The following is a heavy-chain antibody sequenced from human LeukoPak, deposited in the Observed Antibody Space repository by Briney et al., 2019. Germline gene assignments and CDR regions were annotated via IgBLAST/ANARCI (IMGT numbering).Heavy chain of an antibody. D-gene: IGHD3-22*01. CDR1: GGSISSYY. J-gene: IGHJ6*03. Sequence: PSETLSLTCTVSGGSISSYYWSWIRQPPGKGLEWIGYIYYSGSTNYNPSLKSRVTISVDTSKNQFSLKLSSVTAADTAVYYCARGVGQGGYPLLIDYYYYMDVWGKGTTVTVSS. CDR3: ARGVGQGGYPLLIDYYYYMDV. V-gene: IGHV4-59*01. CDR2: IYYSGST.